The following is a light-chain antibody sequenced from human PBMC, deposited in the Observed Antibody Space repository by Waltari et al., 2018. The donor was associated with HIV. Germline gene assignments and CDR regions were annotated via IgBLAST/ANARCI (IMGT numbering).Light chain of an antibody. J-gene: IGLJ2*01. V-gene: IGLV1-44*01. CDR2: SNN. Sequence: QSELTQPPSASGTPGQRVTISCSGRSSNIGSNTVTWYQQLPGTAPKLLIYSNNQRPSGVPDRFSGSKSGTSASLAISGLQSEDEADYYCAAWDDSLNGVVFGGGTKLTVL. CDR1: SSNIGSNT. CDR3: AAWDDSLNGVV.